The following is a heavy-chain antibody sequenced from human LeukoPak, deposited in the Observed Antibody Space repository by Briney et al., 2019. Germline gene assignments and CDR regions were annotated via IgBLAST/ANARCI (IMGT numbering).Heavy chain of an antibody. V-gene: IGHV1-69*04. D-gene: IGHD6-19*01. CDR2: IIPILGIA. CDR3: ARAVAGKVPNWFDP. CDR1: GGTFSSYA. J-gene: IGHJ5*02. Sequence: SVKVSCKASGGTFSSYAISWVRQAPGQGLEWMGRIIPILGIANYAQKFQGRVTITADKSTSTAYMELSSLRSEDTAVYYCARAVAGKVPNWFDPWGQGTLVTVFS.